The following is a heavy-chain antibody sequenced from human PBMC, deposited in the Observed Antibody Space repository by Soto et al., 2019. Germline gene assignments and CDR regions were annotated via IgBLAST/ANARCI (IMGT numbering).Heavy chain of an antibody. Sequence: QVQLVQSGAEVKKPGSSVKVSCKASGGTFSSYTISWVRQAPGQGLEWMGRIIPILGIANYAQKFQGRVTITADKSTSTAYMELSSLRSEDTAVYYCARGGIVVVPAAKQIAFDIWGQGTMVTVSS. CDR2: IIPILGIA. CDR1: GGTFSSYT. D-gene: IGHD2-2*01. J-gene: IGHJ3*02. V-gene: IGHV1-69*02. CDR3: ARGGIVVVPAAKQIAFDI.